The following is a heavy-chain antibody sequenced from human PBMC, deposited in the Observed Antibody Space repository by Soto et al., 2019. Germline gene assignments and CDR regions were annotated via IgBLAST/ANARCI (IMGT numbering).Heavy chain of an antibody. D-gene: IGHD3-22*01. CDR1: GGSVSSGSYY. J-gene: IGHJ5*02. V-gene: IGHV4-61*01. Sequence: SESLSLTCTVSGGSVSSGSYYWSWIRQPPGKGLEWIGYIYYSGSTNYNPSLKSRVTISVDTPKNQFSLKLSSVTAADTAVYYCARALYYYDSSGYTVFDNWFDPWGQGTLVTVSS. CDR2: IYYSGST. CDR3: ARALYYYDSSGYTVFDNWFDP.